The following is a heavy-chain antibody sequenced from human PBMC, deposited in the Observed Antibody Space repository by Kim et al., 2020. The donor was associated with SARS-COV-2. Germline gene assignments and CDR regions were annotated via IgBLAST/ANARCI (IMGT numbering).Heavy chain of an antibody. CDR1: GGSISSGGYY. J-gene: IGHJ4*02. Sequence: SETLSLTCTVSGGSISSGGYYWSWIRQHPGKGLEWIGYIYYSGSTYYNPSLKSRVTISVDTSKNQFSLKLSSVTAADTAVYYCARSSPVRVSGVAFDYWGQGTLVTVSS. D-gene: IGHD2-15*01. V-gene: IGHV4-31*03. CDR3: ARSSPVRVSGVAFDY. CDR2: IYYSGST.